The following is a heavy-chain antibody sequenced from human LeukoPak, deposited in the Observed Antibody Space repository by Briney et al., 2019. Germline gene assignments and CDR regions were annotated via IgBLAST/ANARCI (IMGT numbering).Heavy chain of an antibody. CDR1: GFTFSSYA. J-gene: IGHJ4*02. CDR3: AKDAASTAVVRIDY. Sequence: QAGGSLRLSCAASGFTFSSYAMSWVRQAPGKGLEWVSAIRGSGGSTYYADSVKGRFTISRDNSKNTLYLQMNSLRAEDTAVYYCAKDAASTAVVRIDYWGQGTLVTVSS. V-gene: IGHV3-23*01. CDR2: IRGSGGST. D-gene: IGHD3-22*01.